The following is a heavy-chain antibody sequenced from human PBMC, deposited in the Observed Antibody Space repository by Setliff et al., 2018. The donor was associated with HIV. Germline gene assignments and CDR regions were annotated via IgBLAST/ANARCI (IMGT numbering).Heavy chain of an antibody. CDR2: IYHIGST. Sequence: SETLSLTCAVSGYSISSGYYWGWIRQPPGKGLEWIGSIYHIGSTYYNPSLKSRVTISVDTSKNKFSLKLSSVTAADTAMYYCARQKGYGGNPFDYWGQGTLVTVSS. CDR3: ARQKGYGGNPFDY. D-gene: IGHD4-17*01. J-gene: IGHJ4*02. CDR1: GYSISSGYY. V-gene: IGHV4-38-2*01.